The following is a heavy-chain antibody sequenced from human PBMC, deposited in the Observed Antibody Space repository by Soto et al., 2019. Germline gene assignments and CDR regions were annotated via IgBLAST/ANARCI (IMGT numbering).Heavy chain of an antibody. J-gene: IGHJ4*02. CDR2: IYPDDSDA. CDR3: ARGAIVSTATNFFDY. V-gene: IGHV5-51*03. CDR1: GYNFPSHW. Sequence: EVQLEQSGAEVKKPGESLQISCKGSGYNFPSHWIGWVREMPGKGLEWMGLIYPDDSDARYSPSFQGQVTISADKSIDTAYLQWSGLKASDTATYFCARGAIVSTATNFFDYWGQGTLVSVSA. D-gene: IGHD5-12*01.